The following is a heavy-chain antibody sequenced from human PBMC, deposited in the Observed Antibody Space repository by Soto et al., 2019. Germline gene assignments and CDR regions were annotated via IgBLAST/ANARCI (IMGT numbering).Heavy chain of an antibody. J-gene: IGHJ4*02. CDR2: INHSRST. V-gene: IGHV4-34*01. CDR1: GGSFSGYY. D-gene: IGHD6-13*01. Sequence: PSETLSLTCAVYGGSFSGYYWSWIRQPPGKGLEWIGEINHSRSTNYNPSLKSRVTISVDTSKNQFSLKLSSVTAADTAVYYCASSHSSSADYWGQGTLVTVS. CDR3: ASSHSSSADY.